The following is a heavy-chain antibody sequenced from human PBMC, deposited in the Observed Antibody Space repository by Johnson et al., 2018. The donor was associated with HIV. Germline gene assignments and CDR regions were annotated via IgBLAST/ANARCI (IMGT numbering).Heavy chain of an antibody. J-gene: IGHJ3*02. CDR1: GFTFSDYY. V-gene: IGHV3-11*04. D-gene: IGHD4-17*01. CDR2: ISSSGTTI. Sequence: QVQLVESGGGLVKPGGSLRLSCVASGFTFSDYYMSWIRQAPGQGLEWVSYISSSGTTIYSADSVQGRFTTSRDNSKNTLYLQTNSLRAEDTAVYYCARDGTTGPSGDAYDIWGQVRVVTVSS. CDR3: ARDGTTGPSGDAYDI.